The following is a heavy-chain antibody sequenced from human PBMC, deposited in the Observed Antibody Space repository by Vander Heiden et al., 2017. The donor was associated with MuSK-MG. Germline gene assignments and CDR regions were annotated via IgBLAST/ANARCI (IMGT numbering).Heavy chain of an antibody. CDR1: GFTFSSYS. Sequence: EVQLVESGGGLVKPGGSLRLSCAASGFTFSSYSMNWVRQAPGKGLEWVSSISSSTTYIYYADSVKGRFTISRDNAKNSLNLEMNSLRAEDTAVYYCARVLGCGELLTLIDYWGQGTLVTVSS. D-gene: IGHD3-10*01. CDR2: ISSSTTYI. CDR3: ARVLGCGELLTLIDY. J-gene: IGHJ4*02. V-gene: IGHV3-21*01.